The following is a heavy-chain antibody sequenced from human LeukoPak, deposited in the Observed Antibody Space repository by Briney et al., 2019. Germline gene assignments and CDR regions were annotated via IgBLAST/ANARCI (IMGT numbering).Heavy chain of an antibody. J-gene: IGHJ4*02. CDR1: GFTFSSYS. CDR2: ISSSSSYI. CDR3: ARIGTATVDY. V-gene: IGHV3-21*01. D-gene: IGHD5-12*01. Sequence: GGSLRLSCAASGFTFSSYSMNWVRQAPGKGLEWVSSISSSSSYIYYADSVKGRFTISRDNAKNSLYLQMNSLRAEDTAVCYCARIGTATVDYWGQGTLVTVSS.